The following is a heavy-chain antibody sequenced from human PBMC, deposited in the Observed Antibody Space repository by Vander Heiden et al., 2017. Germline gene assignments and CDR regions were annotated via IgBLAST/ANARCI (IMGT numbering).Heavy chain of an antibody. CDR1: GFSFSIYS. CDR3: ARVSAAADN. V-gene: IGHV3-48*01. Sequence: VQLVESGGGLAQPGETLRLSCAASGFSFSIYSMDWVRQAQGKGLESISHIRSSITTLYYADSVKGRFTISRDNSKNLLCLQMSSLRAEDTAVYFCARVSAAADNWGRGTLVTVSS. CDR2: IRSSITTL. J-gene: IGHJ4*02. D-gene: IGHD2-2*01.